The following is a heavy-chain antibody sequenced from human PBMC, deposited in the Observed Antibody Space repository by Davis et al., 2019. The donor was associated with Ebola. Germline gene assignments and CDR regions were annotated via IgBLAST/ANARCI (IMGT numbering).Heavy chain of an antibody. D-gene: IGHD3-22*01. CDR1: GDTFNNYC. CDR2: IIPMFGTT. Sequence: AASVTVSCKGSGDTFNNYCITWVRQSPGQGLEWMGRIIPMFGTTNYAQKVEGRVTITADKSTSTVYMELSSLRSEDTAVYYCARTGYYDSSGNYYAPNFDYWGQGTLVTVSS. V-gene: IGHV1-69*06. CDR3: ARTGYYDSSGNYYAPNFDY. J-gene: IGHJ4*02.